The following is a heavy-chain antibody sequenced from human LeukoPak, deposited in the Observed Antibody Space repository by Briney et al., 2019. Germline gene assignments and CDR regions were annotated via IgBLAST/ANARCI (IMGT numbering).Heavy chain of an antibody. CDR3: AKDSSTWGNRYLDY. J-gene: IGHJ4*02. Sequence: GRSLRLSCAVSGFTFSSYGIHWVRQAPGKGLEWVTFISHDGTKNYYADSVKGRFTVSRDNSKNTLYLQMDSLRADDTAVYYCAKDSSTWGNRYLDYWGQGTLVTASS. V-gene: IGHV3-30*18. CDR1: GFTFSSYG. D-gene: IGHD2-2*01. CDR2: ISHDGTKN.